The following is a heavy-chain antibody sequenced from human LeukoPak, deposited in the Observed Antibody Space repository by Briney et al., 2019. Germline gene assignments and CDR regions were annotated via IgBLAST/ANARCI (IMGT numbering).Heavy chain of an antibody. J-gene: IGHJ6*03. CDR2: IYYSGST. CDR1: GGSISSSSYY. D-gene: IGHD3-16*01. Sequence: SETLSLTCTVSGGSISSSSYYWGWIRQPPGKGLEWIGSIYYSGSTYYNPSLKSRVTISVDTSKNQFSLKLSSVTAADTAVYYCARQRVASGGYYYYYYMDVWGKGTTVTVSS. CDR3: ARQRVASGGYYYYYYMDV. V-gene: IGHV4-39*01.